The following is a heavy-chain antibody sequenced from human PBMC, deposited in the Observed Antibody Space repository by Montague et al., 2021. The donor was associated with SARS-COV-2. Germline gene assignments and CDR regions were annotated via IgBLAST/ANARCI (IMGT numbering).Heavy chain of an antibody. V-gene: IGHV1-18*01. D-gene: IGHD6-19*01. CDR3: ARAVKGQWLVRSDYYYYMDV. CDR1: GYTFTSYG. Sequence: SVKVSCKASGYTFTSYGISWVRQAPGQGLEWMGWISAYNGNTNYARKLQGRVTMTTDTSTSTAYMELRSLRSDDTAVYYCARAVKGQWLVRSDYYYYMDVWGKGTTVTVSS. CDR2: ISAYNGNT. J-gene: IGHJ6*03.